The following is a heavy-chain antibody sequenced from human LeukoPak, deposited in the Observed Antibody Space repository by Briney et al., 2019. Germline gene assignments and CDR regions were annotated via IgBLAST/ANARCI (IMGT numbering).Heavy chain of an antibody. CDR3: PRGALSYYDFWSGYGAFDI. V-gene: IGHV4-61*05. Sequence: SETLSLTCTLSGGAISSSSYWAWIRQPPGKGLEWIGYICDSGSTNYNPSLKSRVTISVDTSKNQFSLKLSSVTAADTAVYYCPRGALSYYDFWSGYGAFDIWGQGTMVTVSS. CDR2: ICDSGST. J-gene: IGHJ3*02. D-gene: IGHD3-3*01. CDR1: GGAISSSSY.